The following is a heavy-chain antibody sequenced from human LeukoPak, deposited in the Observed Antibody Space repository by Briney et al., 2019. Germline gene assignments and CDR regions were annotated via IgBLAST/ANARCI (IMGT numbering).Heavy chain of an antibody. CDR3: ARDSYYDSSGPTSQNPYFDY. Sequence: PSETLSLTCTVSGGSISSYYWSWIRQPPGKGLEWIGYIFYSGSTNYNPSLKSRVTISVDTSKNQFSLKLSSVTAADTAVYYCARDSYYDSSGPTSQNPYFDYWGQGTLVTVSS. V-gene: IGHV4-59*12. J-gene: IGHJ4*02. CDR1: GGSISSYY. D-gene: IGHD3-22*01. CDR2: IFYSGST.